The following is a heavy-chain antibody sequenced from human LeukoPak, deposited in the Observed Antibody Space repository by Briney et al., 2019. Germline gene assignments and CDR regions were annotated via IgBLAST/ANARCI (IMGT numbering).Heavy chain of an antibody. CDR3: ARGIYYDSRGLDY. J-gene: IGHJ4*02. Sequence: GGSLRLSCAASGFTFSSYWMSWVRQAPGKGLEWVANIKQDGSEKYYVDSVKGRFTISRDNAKNSLYLQMNSLRAEDTAVYYCARGIYYDSRGLDYWGQGTLVTVSS. CDR2: IKQDGSEK. D-gene: IGHD3-22*01. V-gene: IGHV3-7*01. CDR1: GFTFSSYW.